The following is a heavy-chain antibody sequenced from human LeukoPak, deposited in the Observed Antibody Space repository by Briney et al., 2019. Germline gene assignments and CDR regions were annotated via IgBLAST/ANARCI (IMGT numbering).Heavy chain of an antibody. D-gene: IGHD6-13*01. Sequence: ASVKVSCKSSGYTFTSYDINWVRQATGQGLEWMGWMSPNRDNTGYAQKFQGRVTMTRNTSISTAYMELSSLRSEDTAVYYCARGERVPPGGTKNYYYNMDVWGKGTTVTVSS. CDR1: GYTFTSYD. V-gene: IGHV1-8*01. CDR3: ARGERVPPGGTKNYYYNMDV. CDR2: MSPNRDNT. J-gene: IGHJ6*03.